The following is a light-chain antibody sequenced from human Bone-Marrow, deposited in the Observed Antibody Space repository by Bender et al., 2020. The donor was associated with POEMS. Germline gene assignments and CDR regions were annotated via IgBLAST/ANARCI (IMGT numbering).Light chain of an antibody. CDR3: CSYAGSSTVV. CDR2: QDT. J-gene: IGLJ2*01. CDR1: KLGDKY. Sequence: SYELTQPPSVSVSPGQTTSITCSGDKLGDKYVCWYQQKPGQSPVLVMYQDTTRPSGIPERFSGSKSGNTASLTISGLQAEDEADYYCCSYAGSSTVVFGGGTKLTVL. V-gene: IGLV3-1*01.